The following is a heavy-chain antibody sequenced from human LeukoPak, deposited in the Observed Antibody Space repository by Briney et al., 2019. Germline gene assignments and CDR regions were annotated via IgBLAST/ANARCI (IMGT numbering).Heavy chain of an antibody. CDR2: ISYDGSNK. D-gene: IGHD2-21*01. J-gene: IGHJ6*02. V-gene: IGHV3-30*04. CDR1: GFTFSSYA. Sequence: GGSLRLSCAASGFTFSSYAMHWVRQAPGKGLEWVAVISYDGSNKYYADSVKGRFTISRDNSKNTLSLQMNSLRAEDTAVYYCARACCGAKDSYYYYGMDVWGQGTTVTVSS. CDR3: ARACCGAKDSYYYYGMDV.